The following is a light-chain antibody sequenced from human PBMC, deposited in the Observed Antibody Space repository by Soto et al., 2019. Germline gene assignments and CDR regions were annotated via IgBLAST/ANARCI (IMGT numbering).Light chain of an antibody. CDR2: GAS. CDR1: QSVSTN. Sequence: EIVMTQSPTTLSVSPGERATLSCRASQSVSTNLAWYQQKPGQAPSLLIYGASTRASGIPARFSGSGSGTEFTLTIGSLQSEDFAVYYCQQYSSSPSFGQGTRLEIK. V-gene: IGKV3-15*01. J-gene: IGKJ5*01. CDR3: QQYSSSPS.